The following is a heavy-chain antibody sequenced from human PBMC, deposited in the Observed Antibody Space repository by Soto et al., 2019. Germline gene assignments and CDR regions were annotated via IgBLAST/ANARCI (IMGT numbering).Heavy chain of an antibody. D-gene: IGHD2-15*01. CDR2: IYPCDSDT. V-gene: IGHV5-51*01. Sequence: ESLKTSCKGSGYSFTSYWIGWVGQIPGKGLEWMAIIYPCDSDTRYSPCFQGQVTISADKSISTAYLQWSSLTASDTAMYYCAIGATSTWAEGIGYWGQGNLVTVSS. J-gene: IGHJ4*02. CDR1: GYSFTSYW. CDR3: AIGATSTWAEGIGY.